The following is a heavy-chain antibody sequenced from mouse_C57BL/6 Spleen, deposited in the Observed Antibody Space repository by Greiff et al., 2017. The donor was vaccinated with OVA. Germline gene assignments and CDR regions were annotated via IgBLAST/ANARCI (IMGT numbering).Heavy chain of an antibody. CDR1: GYTFTDYE. Sequence: QVQLKQSGAELVRPGASVTLSCKASGYTFTDYEMHWVKPTPVHGLEWIGAIDPETGGTAYNQKFKGKAILTADKASSTAYMELRSLTSEDSAVYYCTRNGLDYWGQGTTLTVSS. V-gene: IGHV1-15*01. CDR2: IDPETGGT. J-gene: IGHJ2*01. CDR3: TRNGLDY.